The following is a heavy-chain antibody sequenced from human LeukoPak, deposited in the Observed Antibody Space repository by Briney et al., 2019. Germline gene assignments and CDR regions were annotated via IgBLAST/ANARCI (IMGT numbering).Heavy chain of an antibody. D-gene: IGHD4-17*01. CDR1: GGSISSYY. V-gene: IGHV4-59*01. J-gene: IGHJ6*02. CDR2: IYFSGTT. CDR3: AREDPQTTVPEGLDV. Sequence: SETLSLTCTVSGGSISSYYWSWIRQPPGKGLEWIGYIYFSGTTNCNPSLKSRVTISVDTSKNQFSLKLSSVTAADTAVYYCAREDPQTTVPEGLDVWGQGTAVTVSS.